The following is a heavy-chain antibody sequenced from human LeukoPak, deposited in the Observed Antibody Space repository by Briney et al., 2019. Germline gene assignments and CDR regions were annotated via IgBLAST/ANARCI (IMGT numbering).Heavy chain of an antibody. CDR3: ARGSLGVTAIRFDP. CDR2: INPNSGGT. D-gene: IGHD2-21*02. CDR1: GYTFTGYY. Sequence: ASVKVSCKASGYTFTGYYMHWVRQAPGQGLEWMGWINPNSGGTNYAQKFQGRVTMTRDTSISTAYMELSRLRSGDTAVYYCARGSLGVTAIRFDPWGQGTLVTVSS. J-gene: IGHJ5*02. V-gene: IGHV1-2*02.